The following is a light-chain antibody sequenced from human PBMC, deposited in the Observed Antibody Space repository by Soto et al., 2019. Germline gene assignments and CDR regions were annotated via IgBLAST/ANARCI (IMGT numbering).Light chain of an antibody. V-gene: IGLV2-8*01. CDR2: EVN. J-gene: IGLJ3*02. Sequence: QSVLTQPPSASGSPGQSVTISCTGTSSDIGAYNYVSWFQQHPGEAPKLIISEVNKRPSGVPDRFSGSKSGNTASLTVSGLQAEDEAYYYCTSYGGRDNLMFGGGTQLTVL. CDR1: SSDIGAYNY. CDR3: TSYGGRDNLM.